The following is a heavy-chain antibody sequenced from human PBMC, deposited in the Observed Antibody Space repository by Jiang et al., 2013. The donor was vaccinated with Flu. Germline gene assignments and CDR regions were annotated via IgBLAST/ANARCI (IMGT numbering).Heavy chain of an antibody. Sequence: EVKKPGGRRVKVSCKVSGYTLTELSMHWVRQAPGKGLEWMGGFDPEDGETIYAQKFQGRVTMTEDTSTDTAYMELSSLRSEDTAVYYCATDVSSGWSTEYDYWGQGTLVTVSS. CDR3: ATDVSSGWSTEYDY. J-gene: IGHJ4*02. V-gene: IGHV1-24*01. CDR2: FDPEDGET. D-gene: IGHD6-19*01. CDR1: GYTLTELS.